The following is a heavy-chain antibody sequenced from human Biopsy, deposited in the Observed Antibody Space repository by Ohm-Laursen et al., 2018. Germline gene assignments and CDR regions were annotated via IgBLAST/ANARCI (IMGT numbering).Heavy chain of an antibody. J-gene: IGHJ4*02. CDR2: ISNSGNT. CDR3: ARRGSGGRSFDY. CDR1: GDSITSSY. D-gene: IGHD2-15*01. Sequence: GTLSLTCTVSGDSITSSYWSWIRQPPGKGLEWIGFISNSGNTNHNPSLKSRVTISVDTSKNQISLKLDSVTVADTAVFYCARRGSGGRSFDYWGQGSLVTVSS. V-gene: IGHV4-59*08.